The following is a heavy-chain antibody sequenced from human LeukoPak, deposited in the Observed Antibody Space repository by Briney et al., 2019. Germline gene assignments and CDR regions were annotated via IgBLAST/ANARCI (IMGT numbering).Heavy chain of an antibody. CDR3: VKDHHEGAIVVVPAAIGPDY. CDR2: ISGSGGST. Sequence: GGSLRLSCAASGFTFSSYAMSWVRQAPGKGLEWVSAISGSGGSTYYADSVKGRFTISRDNSKNTLYLQMNSLRAEDTAVYYCVKDHHEGAIVVVPAAIGPDYWGQGTLVTVSS. D-gene: IGHD2-2*01. CDR1: GFTFSSYA. J-gene: IGHJ4*02. V-gene: IGHV3-23*01.